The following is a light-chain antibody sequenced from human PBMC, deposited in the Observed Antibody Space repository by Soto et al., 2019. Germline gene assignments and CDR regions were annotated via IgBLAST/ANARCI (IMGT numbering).Light chain of an antibody. Sequence: QLVLTQPASVSGSPGQSITISCTGTSSDVGGYNYVSWYQQHPGKAPKLMIYDVSNRPSGVSNRFSGSKSGNTASLTISGLQAEDKADYYCSSYTSSSTLYVFGTGTKLTVL. CDR3: SSYTSSSTLYV. CDR2: DVS. J-gene: IGLJ1*01. CDR1: SSDVGGYNY. V-gene: IGLV2-14*01.